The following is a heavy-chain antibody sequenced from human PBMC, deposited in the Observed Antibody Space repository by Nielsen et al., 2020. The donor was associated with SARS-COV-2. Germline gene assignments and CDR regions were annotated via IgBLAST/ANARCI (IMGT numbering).Heavy chain of an antibody. J-gene: IGHJ3*01. Sequence: GGSLRLSCAASGFTFNDYAMYWVRQAPGKGLEWVAGISWNSATRDYADSVQGRFTISRDSAKSSLYLQMNSLRPEDTALYYCAKDRQVGSRGSLATWGQRTMGTGSS. CDR1: GFTFNDYA. CDR3: AKDRQVGSRGSLAT. D-gene: IGHD3-10*01. CDR2: ISWNSATR. V-gene: IGHV3-9*01.